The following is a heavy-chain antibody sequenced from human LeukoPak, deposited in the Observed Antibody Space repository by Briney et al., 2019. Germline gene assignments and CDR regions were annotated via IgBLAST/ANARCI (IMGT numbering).Heavy chain of an antibody. CDR3: AKDSVVVAGLVNYFDS. Sequence: GGSLRLSCAASEFTVSSNYMSWVRQAPGKGLEWVSVIYSGGSTYYADSVKGRFTISRDNSKNTLYLQMKSLRAEDTAVYYCAKDSVVVAGLVNYFDSWGQGTLVTVSS. CDR1: EFTVSSNY. D-gene: IGHD6-19*01. J-gene: IGHJ4*02. CDR2: IYSGGST. V-gene: IGHV3-53*01.